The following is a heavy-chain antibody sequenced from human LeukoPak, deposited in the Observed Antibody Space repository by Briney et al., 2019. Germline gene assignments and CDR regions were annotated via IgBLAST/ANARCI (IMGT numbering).Heavy chain of an antibody. CDR2: FDPEDGET. V-gene: IGHV1-24*01. D-gene: IGHD5-24*01. CDR1: GYTLTELS. Sequence: ASVKVSCKVSGYTLTELSMHWVRQAPGKGLEWMGGFDPEDGETIYAQKFQGRVTMTEDTSTDTAYMELSSLRSEDTAVYYCATGDGRARYSDYWGQGTLVTVSS. J-gene: IGHJ4*02. CDR3: ATGDGRARYSDY.